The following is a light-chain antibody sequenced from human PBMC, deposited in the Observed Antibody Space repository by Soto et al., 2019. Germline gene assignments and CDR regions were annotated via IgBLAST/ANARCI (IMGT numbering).Light chain of an antibody. J-gene: IGKJ1*01. V-gene: IGKV3-20*01. Sequence: ENVLTQSPGTVSLSPGERATLSCRASQSVSNSYLAWYQQKPGQAPRLLMYHVSNRATGIPDRFSGSGSGTDFTLTINKLEPADFAVYYCQQHSNSPWTFGQGTKV. CDR1: QSVSNSY. CDR3: QQHSNSPWT. CDR2: HVS.